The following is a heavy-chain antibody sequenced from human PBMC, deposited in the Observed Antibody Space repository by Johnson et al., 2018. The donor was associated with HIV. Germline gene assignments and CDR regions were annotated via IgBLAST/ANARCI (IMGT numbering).Heavy chain of an antibody. D-gene: IGHD1-1*01. CDR2: ISYDGSIQ. CDR3: ARGFEQLDDAFDI. Sequence: QVQLVESGGGAVQPGRSLRLSCAASGITFSSNSMHWVRQVPGKGLEWVAVISYDGSIQYYTDSVKGRFTISRDNSKNTLYLQMNSLRAEDTAVYYCARGFEQLDDAFDIWGQGTMVTVSS. V-gene: IGHV3-30*04. J-gene: IGHJ3*02. CDR1: GITFSSNS.